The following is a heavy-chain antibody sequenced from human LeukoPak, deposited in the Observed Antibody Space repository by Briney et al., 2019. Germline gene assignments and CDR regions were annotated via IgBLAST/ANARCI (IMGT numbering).Heavy chain of an antibody. V-gene: IGHV4-31*03. CDR3: ARDKVAGSSYYFDY. CDR1: GGSISSGGYY. CDR2: IYYSGST. J-gene: IGHJ4*02. D-gene: IGHD2-15*01. Sequence: PSETLSLTCTVSGGSISSGGYYWSWIRQHPGKGLEWIGYIYYSGSTYYNPSLKSRVTISVDTSKNQFSLKLSSVTAADTAVYYCARDKVAGSSYYFDYWGQGTLVTVSS.